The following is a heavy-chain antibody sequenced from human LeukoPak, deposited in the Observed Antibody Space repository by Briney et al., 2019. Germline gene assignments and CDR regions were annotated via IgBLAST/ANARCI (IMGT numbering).Heavy chain of an antibody. V-gene: IGHV4-39*01. J-gene: IGHJ4*02. CDR3: ARQVIAAAGNDY. CDR2: IYYSGCT. CDR1: GGSISSSSYY. Sequence: SETLSLTCTVSGGSISSSSYYWGWIRRPPGKGLARIGSIYYSGCTYYNPSLKSRVTISVDTSKNQFSLKLSSVTAADTAVYYCARQVIAAAGNDYWGQGTLVTVSS. D-gene: IGHD6-13*01.